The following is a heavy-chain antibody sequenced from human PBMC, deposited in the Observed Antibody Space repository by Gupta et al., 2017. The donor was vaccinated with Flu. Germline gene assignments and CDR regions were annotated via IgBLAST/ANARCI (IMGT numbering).Heavy chain of an antibody. D-gene: IGHD2-2*01. Sequence: SSSSMSWVSQAPGKGLEWVSVISAGGASTDYTEYVKGRCTSTRDNSKNTMYLKMNSLRAEDTAVQDCAKKYCNSISCHCDYWGQGTRVTVSS. V-gene: IGHV3-23*01. J-gene: IGHJ4*02. CDR1: SSSS. CDR2: ISAGGAST. CDR3: AKKYCNSISCHCDY.